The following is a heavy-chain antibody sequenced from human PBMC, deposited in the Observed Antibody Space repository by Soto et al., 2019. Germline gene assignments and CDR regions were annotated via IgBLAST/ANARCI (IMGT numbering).Heavy chain of an antibody. J-gene: IGHJ6*02. D-gene: IGHD2-2*02. V-gene: IGHV1-46*01. CDR1: GYTFTSYY. Sequence: GASVKVSCKASGYTFTSYYMHWVRQAPGQGLEWMGIINPSGGSTSYAQKFQGRVTMTRDTSTSTVYMELSSLRSEDTAVYYCARLIVPAAIASRYYYYGMDVWGQGTTVTVSS. CDR3: ARLIVPAAIASRYYYYGMDV. CDR2: INPSGGST.